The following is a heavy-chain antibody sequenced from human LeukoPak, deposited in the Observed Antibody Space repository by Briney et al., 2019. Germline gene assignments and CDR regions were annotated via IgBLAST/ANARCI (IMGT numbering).Heavy chain of an antibody. Sequence: SETLSLTCIVSGYSISSGYYWGWIRQPPGKGLEWIGSIYHSGSTYYNPSLKSRVTISVDTSKNQFSLKLSSVTAADTAVYYCARADSTVVTPLFDYWGQGTLVTVSS. V-gene: IGHV4-38-2*02. CDR1: GYSISSGYY. J-gene: IGHJ4*02. D-gene: IGHD4-23*01. CDR3: ARADSTVVTPLFDY. CDR2: IYHSGST.